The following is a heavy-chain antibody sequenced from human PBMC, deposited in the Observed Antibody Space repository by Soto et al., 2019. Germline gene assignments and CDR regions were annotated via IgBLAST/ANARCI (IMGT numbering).Heavy chain of an antibody. J-gene: IGHJ3*02. CDR1: GFTLSSHW. D-gene: IGHD6-13*01. Sequence: EVQLVESGGCLAQPGGSLRLSCAASGFTLSSHWMHWVRQAPGKGLVWVSRINRDGSTINYDDSVRGRYTISRDNAKNTLSLQMNSLRAEDTAVYYCARVADCTYSSNCNGRAAFDMWGQGTMVTVSS. CDR3: ARVADCTYSSNCNGRAAFDM. V-gene: IGHV3-74*01. CDR2: INRDGSTI.